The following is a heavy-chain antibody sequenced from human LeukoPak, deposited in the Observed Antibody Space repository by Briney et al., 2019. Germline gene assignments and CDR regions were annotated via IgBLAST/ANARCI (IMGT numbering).Heavy chain of an antibody. CDR2: VKSKIDGGAI. Sequence: PSETLSLTCTVSGGSISSYYWSWIRQPTGKGLEWVARVKSKIDGGAIDYVAPVKGRFTISRDDSKNMVYLQMNSLKTEDTAVYYCTTRRILQFGGQGTLVTVSS. V-gene: IGHV3-15*01. D-gene: IGHD2-15*01. J-gene: IGHJ4*02. CDR3: TTRRILQF. CDR1: GGSISSYY.